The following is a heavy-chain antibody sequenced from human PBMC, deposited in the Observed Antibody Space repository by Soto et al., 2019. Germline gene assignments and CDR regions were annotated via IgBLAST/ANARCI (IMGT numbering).Heavy chain of an antibody. D-gene: IGHD6-6*01. CDR2: ISAYNGNT. J-gene: IGHJ5*02. V-gene: IGHV1-18*01. CDR3: VRTSSSSPWFDP. CDR1: GYTFHTYG. Sequence: ASVKVSCKASGYTFHTYGITWVRQAPGQGLEWMGWISAYNGNTNYAQKLQDRVTMTTDPSTRTAYMELRSLRSDDTAVYYCVRTSSSSPWFDPWGQGXLVTVSS.